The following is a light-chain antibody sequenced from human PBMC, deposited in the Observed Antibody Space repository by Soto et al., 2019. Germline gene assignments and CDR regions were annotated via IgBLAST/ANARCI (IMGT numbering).Light chain of an antibody. Sequence: SPATLSLSPGERATLSCRASQSVSSSYLSWYQQKPGQAPRLLIYGASTRATGIPARFSGSGSGTDFTLTISSLQPEDFAVYYCQQDYNLPITFGPGTRLEIK. CDR1: QSVSSSY. V-gene: IGKV3D-7*01. CDR3: QQDYNLPIT. CDR2: GAS. J-gene: IGKJ5*01.